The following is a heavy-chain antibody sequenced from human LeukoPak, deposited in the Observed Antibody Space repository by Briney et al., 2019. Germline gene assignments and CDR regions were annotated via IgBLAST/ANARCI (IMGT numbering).Heavy chain of an antibody. J-gene: IGHJ4*02. CDR2: INHSGST. V-gene: IGHV4-34*01. CDR3: ARGRGYYFDY. Sequence: SETLSLTCAVYGGSFNSYYWSWIRQPPGKGLEWIGEINHSGSTNYNPSLKSRVTISVDTSKNQFSLKLSSVTTADTAVYYCARGRGYYFDYWGQGTLVTVSS. CDR1: GGSFNSYY.